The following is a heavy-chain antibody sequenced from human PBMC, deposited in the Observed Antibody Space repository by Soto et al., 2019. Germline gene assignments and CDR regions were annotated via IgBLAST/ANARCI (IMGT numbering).Heavy chain of an antibody. CDR1: GGSFSGYY. Sequence: SETLSLTCAVYGGSFSGYYWSWIRQPPGKGLEWIGEINHSGSTNYNPSLKSRVTISVDTSKNQFSLKLSSVTAADTAVYYCARGWYYYGMDVWGQGTTVTVSS. CDR3: ARGWYYYGMDV. V-gene: IGHV4-34*01. CDR2: INHSGST. J-gene: IGHJ6*02.